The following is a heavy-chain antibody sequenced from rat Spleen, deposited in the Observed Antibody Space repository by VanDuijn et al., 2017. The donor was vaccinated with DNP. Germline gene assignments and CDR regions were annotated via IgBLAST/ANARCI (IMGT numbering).Heavy chain of an antibody. D-gene: IGHD1-9*01. V-gene: IGHV5-7*01. CDR3: ARHPSYGYNYVFAY. CDR1: GFTFSDYY. CDR2: ISYDGSST. Sequence: EVQLVESGGGLVQPGRSLKLSCAVSGFTFSDYYMAWVRQAPGKGLEWVATISYDGSSTWYRDSVKGRFTISRDNAKSTLYLQMDSLRSEDTATYYCARHPSYGYNYVFAYWGQGTLVTVSS. J-gene: IGHJ3*01.